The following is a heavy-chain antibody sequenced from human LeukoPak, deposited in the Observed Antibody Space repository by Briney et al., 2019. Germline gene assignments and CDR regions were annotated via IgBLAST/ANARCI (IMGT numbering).Heavy chain of an antibody. V-gene: IGHV1-69*04. J-gene: IGHJ6*04. D-gene: IGHD5-18*01. CDR1: GGTFSSYA. CDR3: ARDGGYDPYSYGSPPTYYYGMDV. Sequence: ASVKVSCKASGGTFSSYAISWVRQAPGQGLEWMGRIIPIFGIANYAQKFQGRVTITADKSTSTAYMELSSLRSEDTAVYYCARDGGYDPYSYGSPPTYYYGMDVWGKGTTVTVSS. CDR2: IIPIFGIA.